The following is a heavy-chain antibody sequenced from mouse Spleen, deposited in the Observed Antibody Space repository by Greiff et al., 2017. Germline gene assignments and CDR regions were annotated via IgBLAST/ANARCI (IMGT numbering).Heavy chain of an antibody. CDR2: IWSDGST. CDR1: GFSLTSYG. CDR3: ARHGDGYSLYYAMDY. Sequence: VHLVESGPGLVAPSQSLSITCTVSGFSLTSYGVHWVRQPPGKGLEWLVVIWSDGSTTYNSALKSRLSISKDNSKSQVFLKMNSLQTDDTAMYYCARHGDGYSLYYAMDYWGQGTSVTVSS. D-gene: IGHD2-3*01. V-gene: IGHV2-6-1*01. J-gene: IGHJ4*01.